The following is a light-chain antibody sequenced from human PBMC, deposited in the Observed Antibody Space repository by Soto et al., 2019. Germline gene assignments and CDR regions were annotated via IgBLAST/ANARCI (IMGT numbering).Light chain of an antibody. J-gene: IGLJ2*01. V-gene: IGLV2-14*01. Sequence: LTQPASVSGSPGQSITISCTGTSSDVGGYNYVSWYQQHPGKAPKLMIYEVINRPSGVSNRFSGSKSGNTASLTISGLQAEDEADYYCSSYTSSSTVVFGGGTKVTVL. CDR2: EVI. CDR1: SSDVGGYNY. CDR3: SSYTSSSTVV.